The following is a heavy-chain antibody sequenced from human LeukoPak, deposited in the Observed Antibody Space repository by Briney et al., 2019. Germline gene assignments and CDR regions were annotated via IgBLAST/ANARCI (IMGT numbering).Heavy chain of an antibody. Sequence: KASETLSLTCTVSGGSISSYYWSWIRQPPGKGLEWIGYIYYSGSTNYNPSLKSRVTISVDTSKNQFSLKLSSVTAADTAVYYCARVGASRGYYDYYYYGIDVWGQGTTVTVSS. J-gene: IGHJ6*02. V-gene: IGHV4-59*01. CDR3: ARVGASRGYYDYYYYGIDV. D-gene: IGHD3-22*01. CDR2: IYYSGST. CDR1: GGSISSYY.